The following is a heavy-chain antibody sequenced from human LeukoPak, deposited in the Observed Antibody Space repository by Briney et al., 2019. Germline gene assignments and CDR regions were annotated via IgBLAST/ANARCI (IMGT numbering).Heavy chain of an antibody. J-gene: IGHJ4*02. CDR2: ISSSGSTI. Sequence: PGGSLRLSCTASGFTFSSYSMNWVRQAPGKGLEWVSYISSSGSTIYYADSVKGRFTISRDNSKNTLYLQMNSLRAEDTAVYYCAKDEKFKTGEGDYWGQGTLVTVSS. CDR3: AKDEKFKTGEGDY. V-gene: IGHV3-48*01. D-gene: IGHD7-27*01. CDR1: GFTFSSYS.